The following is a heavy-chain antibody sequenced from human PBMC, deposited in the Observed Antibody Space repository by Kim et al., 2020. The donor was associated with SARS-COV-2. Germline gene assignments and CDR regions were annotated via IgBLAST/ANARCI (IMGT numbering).Heavy chain of an antibody. J-gene: IGHJ5*02. D-gene: IGHD3-10*01. V-gene: IGHV1-8*01. CDR3: ARVSGTQSGVLWFGSTSGVGFDP. CDR2: MNPNSGNT. CDR1: GYTFTSYD. Sequence: ASVKVSCKASGYTFTSYDINWVRQATGQGLEWMGWMNPNSGNTGYAQKFQGRVTMTRNTSISTAYMELSSLRSEDTAVYYCARVSGTQSGVLWFGSTSGVGFDPWGQGTLVTVSS.